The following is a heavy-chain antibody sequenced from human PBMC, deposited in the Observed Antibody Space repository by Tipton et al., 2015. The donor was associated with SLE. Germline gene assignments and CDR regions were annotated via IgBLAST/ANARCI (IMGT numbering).Heavy chain of an antibody. CDR2: IRVSGST. Sequence: SLRLSCAASGFTFSSYAMSWVRQAPGKGLEWVSTIRVSGSTYHADSVKGRFTISRDNSKNTLYLQMNSLRAEDTAVYYCAGVTGACSGGSCYLSWGQGTLVTVSS. CDR3: AGVTGACSGGSCYLS. V-gene: IGHV3-23*01. CDR1: GFTFSSYA. D-gene: IGHD2-15*01. J-gene: IGHJ5*02.